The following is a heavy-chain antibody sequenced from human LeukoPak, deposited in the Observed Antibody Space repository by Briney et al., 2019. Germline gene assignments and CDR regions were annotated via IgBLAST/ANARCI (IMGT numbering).Heavy chain of an antibody. J-gene: IGHJ4*02. Sequence: SETLSLTCTVSGGSISSYYWSWIRQPPGKGLEWIGYIYYSGSTKYNPSLKSRVSISVDTSKNQFSLKLSSVTAADTAVYHCARITSATGDFDYWGQGTLVTVSS. CDR1: GGSISSYY. D-gene: IGHD6-13*01. V-gene: IGHV4-59*01. CDR3: ARITSATGDFDY. CDR2: IYYSGST.